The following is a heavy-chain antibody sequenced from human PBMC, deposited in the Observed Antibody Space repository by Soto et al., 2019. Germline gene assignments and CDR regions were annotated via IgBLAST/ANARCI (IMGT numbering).Heavy chain of an antibody. J-gene: IGHJ1*01. CDR1: GFSLSTSGVG. CDR3: AYRPLYFFDSSGYYSAEYFQH. D-gene: IGHD3-22*01. V-gene: IGHV2-5*02. CDR2: IYWDDDK. Sequence: QITLKESGPTLVKPTQTLTLTCTFSGFSLSTSGVGVGWIRQPPGKALEWLALIYWDDDKRYSPSLKSRLTITKDTSEIQVVLTMTNMDLVDTATYYCAYRPLYFFDSSGYYSAEYFQHWGQGTLVTVSS.